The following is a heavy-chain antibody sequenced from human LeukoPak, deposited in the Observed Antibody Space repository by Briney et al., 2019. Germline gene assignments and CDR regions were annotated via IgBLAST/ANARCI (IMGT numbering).Heavy chain of an antibody. J-gene: IGHJ4*02. CDR3: ARTNYYYDSSGYSVYYFDY. CDR2: IYTSGST. CDR1: GGSISSYY. Sequence: SSETLSLTCTVSGGSISSYYWSWIRQPAGKGLEWIGRIYTSGSTNYNPSLKSRVTMSVDTSKNQFSLKLSSVTAADTAVYYCARTNYYYDSSGYSVYYFDYWGQGTLVTVSS. D-gene: IGHD3-22*01. V-gene: IGHV4-4*07.